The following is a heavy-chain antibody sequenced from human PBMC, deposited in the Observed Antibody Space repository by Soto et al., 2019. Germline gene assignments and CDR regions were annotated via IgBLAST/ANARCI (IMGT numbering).Heavy chain of an antibody. V-gene: IGHV1-69*01. D-gene: IGHD6-13*01. Sequence: QVQLVQSGAEVKKPGSSVKVSCKASGGTFSSYAISWVRQAPGQGLEWMGGIIPIFGTANYAQKFQGRVTITADESTSTAYMELSSLRSEDTAVYYCARDKVAAAGTGKVFDYWGQGTLVTVSS. J-gene: IGHJ4*02. CDR2: IIPIFGTA. CDR1: GGTFSSYA. CDR3: ARDKVAAAGTGKVFDY.